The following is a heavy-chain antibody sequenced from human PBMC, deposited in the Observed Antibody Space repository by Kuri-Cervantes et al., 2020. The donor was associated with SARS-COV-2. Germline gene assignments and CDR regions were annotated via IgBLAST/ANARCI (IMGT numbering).Heavy chain of an antibody. V-gene: IGHV3-30*18. J-gene: IGHJ4*02. CDR3: AKDRAGVHDF. D-gene: IGHD2-21*01. Sequence: GESLKISCAASGFTFSSYWMHWVRQAPGKGLVWVAVISHDGKNKKCIASGKGRFTISRDNSQNTLHLQMKSLRDEDTAIYYCAKDRAGVHDFWGQGTLVTVSS. CDR1: GFTFSSYW. CDR2: ISHDGKNK.